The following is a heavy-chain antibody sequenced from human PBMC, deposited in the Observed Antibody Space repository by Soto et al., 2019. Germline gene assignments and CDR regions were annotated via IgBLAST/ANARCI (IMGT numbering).Heavy chain of an antibody. V-gene: IGHV3-23*01. J-gene: IGHJ4*02. CDR3: AKEAHLAYFDY. CDR1: GFTFSSYA. CDR2: ISGSGAST. Sequence: EVQLLESGGGLVQPGGSLRLSCAASGFTFSSYAMSWVRQAPGKGLEWVSTISGSGASTYYADSVKGRFTISRDISKYTLYLQMKSLRAEDTAVDYCAKEAHLAYFDYWGQGTLVTVAS.